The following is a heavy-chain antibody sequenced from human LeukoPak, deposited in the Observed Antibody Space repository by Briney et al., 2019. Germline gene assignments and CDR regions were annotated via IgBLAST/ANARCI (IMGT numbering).Heavy chain of an antibody. Sequence: PSETLSLTCTVSGGSISSSSYYWGWIRQPPGKGLEWIGSIYYSGSTYYNPSLKSRVTISVDTSKNQFSLKLSSVTAADTAVYYCARGQSRRRLWFEDYWGQGTLVTVSS. J-gene: IGHJ4*02. D-gene: IGHD3-10*01. V-gene: IGHV4-39*01. CDR1: GGSISSSSYY. CDR2: IYYSGST. CDR3: ARGQSRRRLWFEDY.